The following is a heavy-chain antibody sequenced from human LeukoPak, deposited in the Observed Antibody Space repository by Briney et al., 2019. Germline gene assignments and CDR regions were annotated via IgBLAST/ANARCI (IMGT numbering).Heavy chain of an antibody. CDR3: ARDLSGSGSYYNLDY. CDR2: INPNSGGT. CDR1: GYTFTGYY. Sequence: GASVKVSCKASGYTFTGYYMHWVRQAPGQGLEWTGWINPNSGGTNYAQKFQGRVTMTRDTSISTAYMELSRLRSDDTAVYYCARDLSGSGSYYNLDYWGQGTLVTVSS. D-gene: IGHD3-10*01. V-gene: IGHV1-2*02. J-gene: IGHJ4*02.